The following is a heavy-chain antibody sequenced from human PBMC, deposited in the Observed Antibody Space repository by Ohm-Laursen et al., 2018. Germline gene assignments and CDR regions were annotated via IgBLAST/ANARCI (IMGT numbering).Heavy chain of an antibody. CDR3: AKDAPVGGPFDY. V-gene: IGHV3-74*01. CDR2: INTDGSST. CDR1: GFTLSSYW. D-gene: IGHD1-26*01. Sequence: SLRLSCSASGFTLSSYWMHWVRQAPGKGLMWVSHINTDGSSTIYADSVKGRVTISRDNAKSTLYLQMNSLRAEDTAVYYCAKDAPVGGPFDYWGQGTLVTVSS. J-gene: IGHJ4*02.